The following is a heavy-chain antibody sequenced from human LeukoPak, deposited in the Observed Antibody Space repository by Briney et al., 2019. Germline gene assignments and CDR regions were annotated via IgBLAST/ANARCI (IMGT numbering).Heavy chain of an antibody. CDR2: IYYSGST. CDR1: GGSISSSSYY. Sequence: SETLSLTCTVSGGSISSSSYYWGWLRQPPGKGLEWIGSIYYSGSTYCNPSLKSRVTISVDTSKNQFSLKLSSVTAADTAVYYCARLIVDTAMVGYYYYYGMDVWGQGTTVTVSS. J-gene: IGHJ6*02. D-gene: IGHD5-18*01. V-gene: IGHV4-39*01. CDR3: ARLIVDTAMVGYYYYYGMDV.